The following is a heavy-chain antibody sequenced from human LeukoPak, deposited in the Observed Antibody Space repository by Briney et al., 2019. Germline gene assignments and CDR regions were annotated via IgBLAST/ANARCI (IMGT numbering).Heavy chain of an antibody. CDR3: ARDGSGWEPAYYFDY. J-gene: IGHJ4*02. CDR2: IYYSGST. V-gene: IGHV4-59*12. D-gene: IGHD6-19*01. Sequence: SETLSLTCTVSGGSISSYYWSWIRQPPGKGLEWIGYIYYSGSTNYNPSLKSRVTISVDTSKNQFSLKLSSVTAADTAVYYCARDGSGWEPAYYFDYWGLGTLVTVSS. CDR1: GGSISSYY.